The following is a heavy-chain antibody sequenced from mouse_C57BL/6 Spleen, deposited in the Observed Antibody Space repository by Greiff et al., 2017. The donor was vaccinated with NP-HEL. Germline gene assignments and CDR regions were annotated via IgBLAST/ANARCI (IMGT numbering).Heavy chain of an antibody. J-gene: IGHJ1*03. CDR3: AREDGSGYGYWYFDV. V-gene: IGHV1-80*01. Sequence: QVQLQQSGAELVKPGASVKISCKASGYAFSSYWMNWVKQRPGKGLEWIGQIYPGDGDTNYNGKFKGKATLTADKSSSTAYMQLRSRTSEDSAVYFGAREDGSGYGYWYFDVWGTGTTVTVSS. CDR2: IYPGDGDT. CDR1: GYAFSSYW. D-gene: IGHD1-1*01.